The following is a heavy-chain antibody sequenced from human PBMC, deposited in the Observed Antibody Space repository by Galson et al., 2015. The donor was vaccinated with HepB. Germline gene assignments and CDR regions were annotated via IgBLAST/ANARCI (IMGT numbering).Heavy chain of an antibody. CDR1: GYTFTSYA. CDR3: ARDPAYSSSSNYYYYGMDV. V-gene: IGHV1-3*01. D-gene: IGHD6-6*01. CDR2: INAGNGNT. J-gene: IGHJ6*02. Sequence: SVKVSCKASGYTFTSYAMHWVRQAPGQRLEWMGWINAGNGNTKYSQKFQGRVTITGDTSASTAYMELSSLRSEDTAVYYCARDPAYSSSSNYYYYGMDVWGQGTTVTVSS.